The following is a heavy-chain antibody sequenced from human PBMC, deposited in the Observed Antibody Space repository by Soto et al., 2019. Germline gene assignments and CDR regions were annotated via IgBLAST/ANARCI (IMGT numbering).Heavy chain of an antibody. CDR2: IYYSGST. J-gene: IGHJ4*02. CDR3: ASYYCSSTSCYSGSEIDY. V-gene: IGHV4-39*02. D-gene: IGHD2-2*01. Sequence: PSETLSLTCTVSGGSVGRSTYYWGWIRQSPGKGLEWIGSIYYSGSTHNNPSLKSRVTMSVDTSMNHFSLKLSSVTAADTALYYCASYYCSSTSCYSGSEIDYWGRGTLVPVSS. CDR1: GGSVGRSTYY.